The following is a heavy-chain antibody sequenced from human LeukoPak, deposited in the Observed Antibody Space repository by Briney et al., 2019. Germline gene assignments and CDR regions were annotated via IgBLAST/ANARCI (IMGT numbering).Heavy chain of an antibody. J-gene: IGHJ6*03. V-gene: IGHV4-4*07. CDR2: IYSSGST. CDR3: ARAANWLVPWYMDV. CDR1: GGSMNRYY. Sequence: SETLSLTCTVSGGSMNRYYWSWIRQPAGKGLEWIGRIYSSGSTNYNHSLQSRITMSVDTSKNQLALKLNSVTAADTAVYYCARAANWLVPWYMDVWGKGTTVTVSS. D-gene: IGHD6-19*01.